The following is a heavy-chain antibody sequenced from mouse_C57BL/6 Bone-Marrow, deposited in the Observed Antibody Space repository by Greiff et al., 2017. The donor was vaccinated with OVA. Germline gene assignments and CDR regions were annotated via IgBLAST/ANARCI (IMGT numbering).Heavy chain of an antibody. CDR1: GFTFSSYA. CDR3: AREGYYGAYFDV. V-gene: IGHV5-4*01. D-gene: IGHD1-1*01. CDR2: ISDGGSYT. J-gene: IGHJ1*03. Sequence: VKLMESGGGLVKPGGSLKLSCAASGFTFSSYAMSWVRQTPEKRLEWVATISDGGSYTYYPDNVKGRFTISRDNAKNNLYLQMSHLKSEDTAMYYCAREGYYGAYFDVWGTGTTVTVSS.